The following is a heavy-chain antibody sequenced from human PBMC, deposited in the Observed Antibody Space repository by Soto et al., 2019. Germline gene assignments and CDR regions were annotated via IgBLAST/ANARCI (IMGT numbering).Heavy chain of an antibody. Sequence: QLQLQESGPGLVKPSETLSLTCTVSRGSISGSNYYWGWIRQPPGKVLEWIGSIYYTGSTYYNPSLKSRVTISVDTSKNQFSLKLSSVTAADTAVFYCARQTRGGSYYFDYWGQGTLVTVSS. D-gene: IGHD2-2*01. J-gene: IGHJ4*02. CDR1: RGSISGSNYY. CDR3: ARQTRGGSYYFDY. CDR2: IYYTGST. V-gene: IGHV4-39*01.